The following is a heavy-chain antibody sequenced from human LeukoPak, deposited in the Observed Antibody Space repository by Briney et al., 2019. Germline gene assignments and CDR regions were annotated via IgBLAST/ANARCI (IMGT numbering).Heavy chain of an antibody. J-gene: IGHJ4*02. CDR2: ISSSSSTI. Sequence: GGSLRLSCAASGFTFSSYSMNWVRQAPGKGLEWVSYISSSSSTIYYADSVKGRFTISRDNAKNSLYLQMNSLRAEDTAVYYCARGRGPITMVRGVALYYFDYWGQGTLVTVSS. D-gene: IGHD3-10*01. V-gene: IGHV3-48*04. CDR1: GFTFSSYS. CDR3: ARGRGPITMVRGVALYYFDY.